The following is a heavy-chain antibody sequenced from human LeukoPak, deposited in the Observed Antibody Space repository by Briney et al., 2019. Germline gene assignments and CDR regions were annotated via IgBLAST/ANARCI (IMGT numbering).Heavy chain of an antibody. CDR2: ISGGGGNT. J-gene: IGHJ4*02. CDR3: AKLLSRYYFDY. CDR1: GFTFSSYA. Sequence: SGGSLRLSCVVSGFTFSSYAMSWVRQAPGKGLEWVSAISGGGGNTYYADSVEGRFTISRDNSKNTLYLQMNSLRAEDTAVYYCAKLLSRYYFDYWGQGTLVTVSS. D-gene: IGHD2-21*01. V-gene: IGHV3-23*01.